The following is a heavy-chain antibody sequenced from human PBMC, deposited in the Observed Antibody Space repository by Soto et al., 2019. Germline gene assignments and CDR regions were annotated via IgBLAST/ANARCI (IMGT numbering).Heavy chain of an antibody. J-gene: IGHJ6*02. D-gene: IGHD2-15*01. CDR2: IYISGST. CDR3: VRDCSGGGCYSDYGMDV. V-gene: IGHV4-4*07. Sequence: SETLSLTCTVSGDSVSSYYWSWIRQPAGRGLEWIGRIYISGSTDYNPSLKGRVSMSVDRSKNQFSLKLTSVTAADTAVYYCVRDCSGGGCYSDYGMDVWGQGTTVTVSS. CDR1: GDSVSSYY.